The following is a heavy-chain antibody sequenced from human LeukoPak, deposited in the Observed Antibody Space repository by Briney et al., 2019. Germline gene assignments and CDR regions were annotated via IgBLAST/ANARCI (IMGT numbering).Heavy chain of an antibody. V-gene: IGHV3-23*01. CDR2: ISGSGGST. J-gene: IGHJ4*02. CDR3: ARDPSPYSYGSLGVDY. CDR1: GFNFGEFW. D-gene: IGHD5-18*01. Sequence: EGSLRLSCAASGFNFGEFWMAWVRQTPGKGLEWVSAISGSGGSTYYADSVKGRFTISRDNSKNTLYLQMNSLRAEDTAVYYCARDPSPYSYGSLGVDYWGQGTLVTVSS.